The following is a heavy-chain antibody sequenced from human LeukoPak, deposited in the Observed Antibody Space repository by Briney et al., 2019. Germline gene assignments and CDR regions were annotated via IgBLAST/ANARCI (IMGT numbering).Heavy chain of an antibody. Sequence: GGFLRLSCAASDFTLSNYAMSWFRQAPGKGLEWVSSISGNGYNTYYAASVKDRFTISGDSSTNTLTLQMHRLRAEDTAVYYCAKGVRLWFAFYFDYWGQGTLVTVSS. V-gene: IGHV3-23*01. D-gene: IGHD3-10*01. CDR2: ISGNGYNT. J-gene: IGHJ4*02. CDR3: AKGVRLWFAFYFDY. CDR1: DFTLSNYA.